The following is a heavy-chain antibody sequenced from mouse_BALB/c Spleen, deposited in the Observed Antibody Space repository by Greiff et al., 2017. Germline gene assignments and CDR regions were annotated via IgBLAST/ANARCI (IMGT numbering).Heavy chain of an antibody. J-gene: IGHJ4*01. CDR3: ARGNFPFYAMDY. CDR2: IRNKANGYTT. V-gene: IGHV7-3*02. CDR1: GFTFTDYY. Sequence: EVNVVESGGGLVQPGGSLRLSCATSGFTFTDYYMSWVRQPPGKALEWLGFIRNKANGYTTEYSASVKGRFTISRDNSQSILYLQMNTLRAEDSATYYCARGNFPFYAMDYWGQGTSVTVSS.